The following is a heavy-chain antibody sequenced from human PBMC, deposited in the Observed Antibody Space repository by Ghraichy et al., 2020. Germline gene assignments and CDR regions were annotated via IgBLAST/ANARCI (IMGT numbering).Heavy chain of an antibody. CDR1: GGSISNYY. CDR2: ISYTGRT. D-gene: IGHD2-21*02. Sequence: SETLSLICTVSGGSISNYYWSWNRQSPGKGLEWIGYISYTGRTNYNPSLKSRVTISADTSKNQFSLKLSSVTAADTAVYYCAGTPSTYCGGDCYFPRPRAYFYYGMDVWGQGTTVTVSS. V-gene: IGHV4-59*03. CDR3: AGTPSTYCGGDCYFPRPRAYFYYGMDV. J-gene: IGHJ6*02.